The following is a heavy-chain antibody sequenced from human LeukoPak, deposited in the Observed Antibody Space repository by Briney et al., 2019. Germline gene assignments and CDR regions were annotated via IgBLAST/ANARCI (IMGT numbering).Heavy chain of an antibody. CDR1: GFIFSDHE. J-gene: IGHJ4*02. CDR2: YRKKLYAHTT. V-gene: IGHV3-72*01. CDR3: ARSRNRFDDY. Sequence: PGGSLRLSCVVSGFIFSDHEMNWVRQAPGKGPEWIAHYRKKLYAHTTENAASVQDRFTISRDDSKNLLYLQMNSLKTQDTAVYFCARSRNRFDDYWGQGALVTVSS.